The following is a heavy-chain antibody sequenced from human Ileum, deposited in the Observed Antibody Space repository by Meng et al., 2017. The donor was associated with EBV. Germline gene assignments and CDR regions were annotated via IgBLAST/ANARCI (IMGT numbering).Heavy chain of an antibody. V-gene: IGHV3-15*01. J-gene: IGHJ5*02. CDR3: VSSWSDP. CDR1: GFAFSNAW. CDR2: IKSATVCGTT. Sequence: EAHLVVSWGVLLKPGGSLCLSSSASGFAFSNAWMSWVRQAPGKGLELVSRIKSATVCGTTDYAAAVKGRFTISRDDSKNMVFLQMNSLKTEDTAVYYCVSSWSDPWGQGTLVTVSS.